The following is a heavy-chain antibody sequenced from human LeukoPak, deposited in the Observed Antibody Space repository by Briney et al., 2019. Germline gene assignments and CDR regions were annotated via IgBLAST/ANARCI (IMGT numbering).Heavy chain of an antibody. J-gene: IGHJ3*02. CDR1: GGTFSSYA. Sequence: GASVKVSCKASGGTFSSYAISWVRQAPGQGLEWMGGIIPIFGTTNYAQKFQGRVTITADKSTSTAYMELSSLRSEDTAVYYCARDDEGIAAGDGAFDIWGQGTMVTVSS. CDR3: ARDDEGIAAGDGAFDI. CDR2: IIPIFGTT. V-gene: IGHV1-69*06. D-gene: IGHD6-13*01.